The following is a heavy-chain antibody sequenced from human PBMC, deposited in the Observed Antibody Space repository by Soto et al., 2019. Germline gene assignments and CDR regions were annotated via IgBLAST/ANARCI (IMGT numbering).Heavy chain of an antibody. CDR1: GGSISSSSYF. CDR3: ARDKITGLFDY. CDR2: INHSGST. Sequence: SETLSLTCSVSGGSISSSSYFWTWIRQPPGTGLEWIGEINHSGSTNYNPSLKSRVTISVDTSKNQFSLKLTSVTAADTAVYYCARDKITGLFDYWGQGTLVTVSS. J-gene: IGHJ4*02. D-gene: IGHD2-8*02. V-gene: IGHV4-39*07.